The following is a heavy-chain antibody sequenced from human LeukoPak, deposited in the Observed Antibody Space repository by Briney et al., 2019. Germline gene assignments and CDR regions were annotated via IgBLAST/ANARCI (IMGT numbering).Heavy chain of an antibody. CDR1: GYSISSGYY. CDR2: IYHSGST. CDR3: ARLRMVNHAFDI. J-gene: IGHJ3*02. Sequence: SETLSLTCAVSGYSISSGYYGGWIRQPPGEGLEWIGSIYHSGSTYYTPSLKSRLTISVDTSKNQFSLKLSSVTAADTAVYYCARLRMVNHAFDIWGQGTMVTVSS. D-gene: IGHD5-18*01. V-gene: IGHV4-38-2*01.